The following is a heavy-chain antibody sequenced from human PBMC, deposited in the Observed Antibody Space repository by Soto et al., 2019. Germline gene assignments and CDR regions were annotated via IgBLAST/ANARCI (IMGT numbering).Heavy chain of an antibody. D-gene: IGHD1-1*01. CDR2: IAYDGSNR. J-gene: IGHJ5*02. V-gene: IGHV3-30*04. CDR3: ARDLQAGTDNVNWFAP. Sequence: QVQLVESGGGVVQPGRSLRLSCAASGFSISRSAMHWVRQDPGKGLEWVAVIAYDGSNRWYADSAKGRFTISRDNSKNTVYLQMSSLRGEDTAVYYCARDLQAGTDNVNWFAPWGQGTLVTVSS. CDR1: GFSISRSA.